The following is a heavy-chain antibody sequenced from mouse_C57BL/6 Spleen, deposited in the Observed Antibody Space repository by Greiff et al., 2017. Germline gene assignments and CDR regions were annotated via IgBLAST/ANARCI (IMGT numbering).Heavy chain of an antibody. CDR3: ARSLTTVVATDAMDY. J-gene: IGHJ4*01. Sequence: EVQLQQSGPELVKPGASVKIPCKASGYTFTDYNMDWVKQSHGKSLEWIGDINPNNGGTIYNQKFKGKATLTVDKSSSTAYMEIRSLTSEDTAVYYCARSLTTVVATDAMDYWGQGTSVTVSS. V-gene: IGHV1-18*01. CDR1: GYTFTDYN. CDR2: INPNNGGT. D-gene: IGHD1-1*01.